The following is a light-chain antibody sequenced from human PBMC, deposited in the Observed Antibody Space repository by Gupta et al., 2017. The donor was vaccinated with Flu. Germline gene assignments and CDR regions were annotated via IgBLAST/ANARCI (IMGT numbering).Light chain of an antibody. J-gene: IGKJ5*01. CDR3: QQRSNWPST. V-gene: IGKV3-11*01. CDR2: DAS. CDR1: QSVSSY. Sequence: IVLTQSPATLSLSPGERATLSCRASQSVSSYLAWYQQKPGQAPRLLIYDASNRATGIPARFSGSGSGTDFTLTISSLEPEDFAVYYCQQRSNWPSTFGQGTRPEIK.